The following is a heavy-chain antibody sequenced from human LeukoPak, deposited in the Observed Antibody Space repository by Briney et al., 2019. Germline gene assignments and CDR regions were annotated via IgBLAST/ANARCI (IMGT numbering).Heavy chain of an antibody. D-gene: IGHD6-19*01. CDR1: GGSINSYY. CDR2: IYYSGST. J-gene: IGHJ4*02. Sequence: ASETLSLTCTVSGGSINSYYWRWIRQPPGKGLEWIGYIYYSGSTKYNPSLKSRVTISLDMSKTQFSLKLTSVTAADTAFYYCARLRSGWYFDYWGQGTLVTVSS. CDR3: ARLRSGWYFDY. V-gene: IGHV4-59*08.